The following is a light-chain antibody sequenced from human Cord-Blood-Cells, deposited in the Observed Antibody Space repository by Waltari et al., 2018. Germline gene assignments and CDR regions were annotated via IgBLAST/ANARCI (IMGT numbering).Light chain of an antibody. CDR3: SSYTSSSTPHVV. Sequence: QSALTQPPSVSGPPGQSTTIPCPATSSDVGGYTYVSCYQQHPGKAPKLMIYDVSNRPSGVSNRFSGSKSGNTASLTISGLQAEDEADYYCSSYTSSSTPHVVFGGGTKLTVL. J-gene: IGLJ2*01. V-gene: IGLV2-14*01. CDR1: SSDVGGYTY. CDR2: DVS.